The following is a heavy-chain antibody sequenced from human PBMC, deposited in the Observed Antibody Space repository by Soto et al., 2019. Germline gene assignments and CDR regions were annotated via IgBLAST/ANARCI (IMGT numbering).Heavy chain of an antibody. V-gene: IGHV3-11*06. D-gene: IGHD3-3*01. CDR1: GFTFSSYS. CDR2: ISSSSSYT. Sequence: SCAASGFTFSSYSMSWIRQAPGKGLEWVSYISSSSSYTNYADSVKGRFTISRDNAKNSLYLQMNSLRAEDTAVYYCASNYDFWSGSYPGIGNYGMDVWGQGTTVTVSS. J-gene: IGHJ6*02. CDR3: ASNYDFWSGSYPGIGNYGMDV.